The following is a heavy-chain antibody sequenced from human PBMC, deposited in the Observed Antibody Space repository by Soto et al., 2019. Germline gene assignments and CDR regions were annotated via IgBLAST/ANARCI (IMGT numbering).Heavy chain of an antibody. Sequence: GGSLRLPCAAAGGTFSSYSINWVRQAPGKGLEWVSYISSSSSTIYYADSVKGRFTISRGNAKNSLYLQMNSLRDEDTAVYYCARVGGGSSSSIDYWGQGTLVTVSS. V-gene: IGHV3-48*02. CDR2: ISSSSSTI. CDR3: ARVGGGSSSSIDY. J-gene: IGHJ4*02. CDR1: GGTFSSYS. D-gene: IGHD2-15*01.